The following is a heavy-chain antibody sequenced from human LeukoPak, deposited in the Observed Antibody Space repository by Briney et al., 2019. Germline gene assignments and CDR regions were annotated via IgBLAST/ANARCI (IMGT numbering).Heavy chain of an antibody. D-gene: IGHD1-26*01. Sequence: GGSLRLSCAASGFTFSSYAMSWVRQAPGKGLEWVSAISGSGGSTYYADSVKGRFTISRDNSKNTLYLQMDSLRAEDTAVYYCAKDRSRVGATTAFDIWGQGTMVTVSS. CDR2: ISGSGGST. J-gene: IGHJ3*02. CDR1: GFTFSSYA. V-gene: IGHV3-23*01. CDR3: AKDRSRVGATTAFDI.